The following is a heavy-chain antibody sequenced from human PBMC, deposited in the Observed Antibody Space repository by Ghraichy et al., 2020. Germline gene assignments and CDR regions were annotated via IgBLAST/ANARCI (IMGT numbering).Heavy chain of an antibody. Sequence: SETLSLTCTVSGGSISSSSYYWGWIRQPPGKGLEWIGSIYYSGSTYYNPSLKSRVTISVDTSKNQFSLKLSSVTAADTAVYYCARPESGSYVFDYWGQGTLVTVSS. D-gene: IGHD1-26*01. CDR2: IYYSGST. CDR3: ARPESGSYVFDY. CDR1: GGSISSSSYY. V-gene: IGHV4-39*01. J-gene: IGHJ4*02.